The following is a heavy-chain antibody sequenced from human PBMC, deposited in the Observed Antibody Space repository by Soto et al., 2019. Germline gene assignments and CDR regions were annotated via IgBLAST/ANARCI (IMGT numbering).Heavy chain of an antibody. Sequence: GASVKVSCKASGYTFTSYYMHWVQQAPGQGLEWMGIINPSGGSTTYAQKFQGRVTMTRDTSTSTVYMELSSLRSEDTAVYYCARVGCSGGSCYAVDYWGQGTLVTVSS. J-gene: IGHJ4*02. CDR2: INPSGGST. V-gene: IGHV1-46*01. CDR3: ARVGCSGGSCYAVDY. CDR1: GYTFTSYY. D-gene: IGHD2-15*01.